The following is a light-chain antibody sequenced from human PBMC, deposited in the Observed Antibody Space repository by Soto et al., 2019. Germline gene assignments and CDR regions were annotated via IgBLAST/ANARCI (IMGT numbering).Light chain of an antibody. CDR3: NSHAASGNLCE. V-gene: IGLV2-8*01. J-gene: IGLJ3*02. CDR1: SSDVGGYNY. CDR2: EVT. Sequence: QSVLTQPPSASGYPGQSVTISCTGTSSDVGGYNYDSCYQQHPGKAPKLMIYEVTQRPSGVPNRFSGSKSGNTASLTVSWLQAGDESYYHFNSHAASGNLCEFRGGTKHTLL.